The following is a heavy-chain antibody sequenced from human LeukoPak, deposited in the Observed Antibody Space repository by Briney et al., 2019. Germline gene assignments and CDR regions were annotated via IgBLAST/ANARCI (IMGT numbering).Heavy chain of an antibody. D-gene: IGHD3-22*01. CDR2: ISGSGGTT. Sequence: GGSLRLSCAASGFTFSNYGMTWVRQAPGKGLEWVSCISGSGGTTYYADSVKGRFIISRDNSKNTLYLQMNSLRAEDTAAYYCAKGAPFTTSGFYWFDPWGQGTLVTVFS. CDR1: GFTFSNYG. J-gene: IGHJ5*02. CDR3: AKGAPFTTSGFYWFDP. V-gene: IGHV3-23*01.